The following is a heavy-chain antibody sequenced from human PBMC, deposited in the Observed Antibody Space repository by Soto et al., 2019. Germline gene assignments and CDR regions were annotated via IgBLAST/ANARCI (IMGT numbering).Heavy chain of an antibody. CDR3: ASSPSLAAFDI. V-gene: IGHV3-48*03. CDR2: ISSSGSTI. J-gene: IGHJ3*02. CDR1: GFTFSSYE. Sequence: GGSLRLSCAASGFTFSSYEMNWVRQAPGKGLEWVSYISSSGSTICYADSVKGRFTISRDNAKNSLYLQMNSLRAEDTAVYYCASSPSLAAFDIWGQGTMVTVSS.